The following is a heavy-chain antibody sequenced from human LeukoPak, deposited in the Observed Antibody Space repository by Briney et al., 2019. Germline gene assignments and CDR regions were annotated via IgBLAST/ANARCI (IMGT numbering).Heavy chain of an antibody. J-gene: IGHJ3*02. Sequence: GGSLRLSCAASGFTFSSYSMNWVRQVPGKGLEWVSSISSRSNHIYNADSVKGRFTISRDHAKNSLYLQMNSLRAEDTAVYYCARDVGLRFGELLPSALDIWGQGTMVTVSS. CDR3: ARDVGLRFGELLPSALDI. CDR1: GFTFSSYS. D-gene: IGHD3-10*01. V-gene: IGHV3-21*01. CDR2: ISSRSNHI.